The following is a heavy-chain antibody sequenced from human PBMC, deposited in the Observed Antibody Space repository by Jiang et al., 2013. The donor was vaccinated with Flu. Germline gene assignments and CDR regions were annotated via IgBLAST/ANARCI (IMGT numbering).Heavy chain of an antibody. Sequence: RVTISVDTSKNQXSLKLSSVTAADTAVYYCARETAARRIDYWGQGTLVTVSS. D-gene: IGHD6-6*01. CDR3: ARETAARRIDY. J-gene: IGHJ4*02. V-gene: IGHV4-31*02.